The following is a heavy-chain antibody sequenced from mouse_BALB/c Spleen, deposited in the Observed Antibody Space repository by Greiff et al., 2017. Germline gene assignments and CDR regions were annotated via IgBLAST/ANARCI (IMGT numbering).Heavy chain of an antibody. V-gene: IGHV1-69*02. Sequence: VQLQQSGAELVKPGAPVKLSCKASGYTFTSYWMNWVKQRPGRGLEWIGRIDPSDSETHYNQKFKDKATLTVDKSSSTAYIQLSSLTSEDSAVYYCALLRHYAMDYWGQGTSVTVSS. D-gene: IGHD1-1*01. J-gene: IGHJ4*01. CDR2: IDPSDSET. CDR1: GYTFTSYW. CDR3: ALLRHYAMDY.